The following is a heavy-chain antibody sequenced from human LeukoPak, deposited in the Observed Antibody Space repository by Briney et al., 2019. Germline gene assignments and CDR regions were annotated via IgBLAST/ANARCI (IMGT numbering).Heavy chain of an antibody. CDR3: ARGQYSSGWYDY. V-gene: IGHV4-34*01. D-gene: IGHD6-19*01. CDR2: INHSGST. J-gene: IGHJ4*02. Sequence: SETLSLTCAVYGGSFSGYYWSWIRQPPGKGLEWIGEINHSGSTNYNPSLKSRVTISVDTPKNQFSLKQSSVTTADTAVYYCARGQYSSGWYDYWGQGTLVTVSS. CDR1: GGSFSGYY.